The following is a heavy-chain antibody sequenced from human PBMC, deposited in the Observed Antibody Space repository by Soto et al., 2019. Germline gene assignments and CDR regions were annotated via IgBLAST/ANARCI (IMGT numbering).Heavy chain of an antibody. CDR1: GYTFTSYG. Sequence: ASVKVSCKASGYTFTSYGISWVRQAPGQGLEWMGWISAYNGNTNYAQKLQGRVTMTTDTSTSTAYMELRSLRSDDTAVYYCARDRDKTVVIIDYYYGMDVWGQGTTVTVSS. V-gene: IGHV1-18*01. CDR3: ARDRDKTVVIIDYYYGMDV. CDR2: ISAYNGNT. D-gene: IGHD3-3*01. J-gene: IGHJ6*02.